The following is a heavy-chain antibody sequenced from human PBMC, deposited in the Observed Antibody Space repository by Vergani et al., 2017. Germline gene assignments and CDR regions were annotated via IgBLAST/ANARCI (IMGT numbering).Heavy chain of an antibody. J-gene: IGHJ3*02. D-gene: IGHD4-17*01. CDR1: GYTFTSYG. CDR3: ARPTDDYGDYVDAFDI. CDR2: MNPNSGNT. Sequence: QVQLVQSGAEVKKPGASVKVSCKASGYTFTSYGINWVRQATGQGLEWMGWMNPNSGNTGYAQKFQGRVTMTRNTSISTAYMELSSLRSEDTAVYYCARPTDDYGDYVDAFDIWGQGTMVTVSS. V-gene: IGHV1-8*02.